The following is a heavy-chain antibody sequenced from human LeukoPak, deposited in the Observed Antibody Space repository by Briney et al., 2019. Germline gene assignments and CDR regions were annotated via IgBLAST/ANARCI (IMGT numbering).Heavy chain of an antibody. J-gene: IGHJ6*03. CDR2: ISSSSSTV. CDR1: GFTFSSYS. D-gene: IGHD4-23*01. CDR3: ARDAGFGGNSDYYYMDV. V-gene: IGHV3-48*01. Sequence: GGSLRLSRAASGFTFSSYSMNWVRQAPGKGLEWVSYISSSSSTVYYADSVKGRFSISKDYAKNSLYLQMNSLRAEDTAVYFCARDAGFGGNSDYYYMDVWGKGTTVTVSS.